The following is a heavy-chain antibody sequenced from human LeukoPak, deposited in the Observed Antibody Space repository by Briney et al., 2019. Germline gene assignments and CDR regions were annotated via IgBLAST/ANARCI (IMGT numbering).Heavy chain of an antibody. CDR1: GGSISSYY. J-gene: IGHJ3*02. CDR2: IYYSGST. V-gene: IGHV4-59*01. Sequence: SETLSLTCTVSGGSISSYYWSWIRQPPGKGLEWIGYIYYSGSTNYNPSLKSRVTISVDTSKNQSSLKLSSVTAADTAVYYCASGTGEYDAFDIWGQGTMVTVSS. D-gene: IGHD7-27*01. CDR3: ASGTGEYDAFDI.